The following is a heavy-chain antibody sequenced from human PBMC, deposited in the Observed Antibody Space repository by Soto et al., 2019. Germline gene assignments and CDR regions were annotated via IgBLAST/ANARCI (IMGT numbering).Heavy chain of an antibody. CDR2: ISTSGGGT. Sequence: GESLKISCAAPGFTFSSYGMYWVRQAPGKGLEWVSSISTSGGGTYYADSVKGRFTISRDNSRNTVYLQMDSLRVEDMAVYYCAKRAGSRLYYFDYWGQGTLVTVSS. V-gene: IGHV3-23*01. J-gene: IGHJ4*02. D-gene: IGHD3-10*01. CDR1: GFTFSSYG. CDR3: AKRAGSRLYYFDY.